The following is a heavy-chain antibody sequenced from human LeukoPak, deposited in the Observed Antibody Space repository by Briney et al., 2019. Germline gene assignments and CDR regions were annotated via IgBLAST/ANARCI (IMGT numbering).Heavy chain of an antibody. V-gene: IGHV1-8*02. CDR1: GYTFTGYH. CDR3: ARGWVPAAMRTGRTKYYFDY. J-gene: IGHJ4*02. CDR2: MNPNSGNT. D-gene: IGHD2-2*01. Sequence: ASVKVSCKPSGYTFTGYHAHWVRQAPGQGLEWMGWMNPNSGNTGYAQKFQGRVTMTRNTSISTAYMELSSLRSEDTAVYYCARGWVPAAMRTGRTKYYFDYWGQGTLVTVSS.